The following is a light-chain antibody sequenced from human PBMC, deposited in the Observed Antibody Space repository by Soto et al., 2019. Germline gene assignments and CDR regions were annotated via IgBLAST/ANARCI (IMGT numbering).Light chain of an antibody. Sequence: QSALTQPASVYGSPGQSITISCTGTSSDVGGYNYVSWYQQHPGKAPKLMIYDVSNRPSGVSNRFSGSKSGNTASLTISGLQAEDEADYYCSSYTSSSTPFYVFGTGTKVTVL. CDR3: SSYTSSSTPFYV. CDR2: DVS. J-gene: IGLJ1*01. CDR1: SSDVGGYNY. V-gene: IGLV2-14*01.